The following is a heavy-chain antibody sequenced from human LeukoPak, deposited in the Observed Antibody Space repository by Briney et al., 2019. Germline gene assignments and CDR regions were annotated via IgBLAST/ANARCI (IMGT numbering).Heavy chain of an antibody. V-gene: IGHV4-30-4*01. CDR2: IYYSGST. J-gene: IGHJ4*02. D-gene: IGHD4-23*01. CDR1: GGSISSGDYY. Sequence: SETLSLTCTVSGGSISSGDYYWSWIRQPPGKGLEWIGYIYYSGSTYYNPSLKSRVTISVDTSKNQFSLKLSSVTAADTAVYYCASGSVFGGNNLFDYWGQGTLVTVSS. CDR3: ASGSVFGGNNLFDY.